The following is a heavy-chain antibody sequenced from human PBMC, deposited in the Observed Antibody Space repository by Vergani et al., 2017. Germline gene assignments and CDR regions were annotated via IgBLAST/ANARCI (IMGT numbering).Heavy chain of an antibody. Sequence: QVQLQQWGGGLLKPSETLSLTCVVNGGSFTSYHWTWIRQSPGEGLEWVGDIDHTGRPDYNPSLKSRLTMSVEKSRNQFSLTLNSVTATDTAIYFCARVNTETNGHLYYYYYVDVWGQGTAVTVS. D-gene: IGHD4-11*01. CDR2: IDHTGRP. CDR3: ARVNTETNGHLYYYYYVDV. CDR1: GGSFTSYH. V-gene: IGHV4-34*01. J-gene: IGHJ6*03.